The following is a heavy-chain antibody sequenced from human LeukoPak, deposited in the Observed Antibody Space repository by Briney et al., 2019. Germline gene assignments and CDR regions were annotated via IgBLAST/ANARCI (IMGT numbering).Heavy chain of an antibody. CDR3: ARGIYGAPVPFDS. V-gene: IGHV3-74*03. Sequence: PGGTLRLSCAASGFTFSSFNMHWVRQAPGKGLVWVSRLKSDGSTAMYADSVQGRFTISRDNARNTVHLLMSSLTVEDTGVYYCARGIYGAPVPFDSWGQGALVTVSS. CDR1: GFTFSSFN. D-gene: IGHD4-17*01. CDR2: LKSDGSTA. J-gene: IGHJ4*02.